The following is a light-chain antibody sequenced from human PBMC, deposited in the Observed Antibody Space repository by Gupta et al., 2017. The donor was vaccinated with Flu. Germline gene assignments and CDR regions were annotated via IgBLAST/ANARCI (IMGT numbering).Light chain of an antibody. Sequence: QSVLTQPPSASAAPGQKVTIFCPGTSSNIGNNFVSWYPHLPGTAPKLLIYENSRRPSGIPDRFSGSKSGTSATLTITGLQAGDEADYYCGTWNGSLGSCVFGGGTKLTVL. CDR3: GTWNGSLGSCV. J-gene: IGLJ3*02. V-gene: IGLV1-51*01. CDR1: SSNIGNNF. CDR2: ENS.